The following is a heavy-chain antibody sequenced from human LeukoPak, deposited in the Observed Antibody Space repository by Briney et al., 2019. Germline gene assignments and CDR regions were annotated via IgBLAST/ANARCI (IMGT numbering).Heavy chain of an antibody. CDR2: IYYSGST. CDR1: GGSISSHY. V-gene: IGHV4-59*11. CDR3: ARNWKYYDILTGRAPNWFDP. Sequence: SETLSLTCTVSGGSISSHYWSWIRQPPGKGLEWIGYIYYSGSTNYNPSLKSRVTISVDTSKNQFSLKLSSVTAADTAVYYCARNWKYYDILTGRAPNWFDPWGQGTLVTVSS. D-gene: IGHD3-9*01. J-gene: IGHJ5*02.